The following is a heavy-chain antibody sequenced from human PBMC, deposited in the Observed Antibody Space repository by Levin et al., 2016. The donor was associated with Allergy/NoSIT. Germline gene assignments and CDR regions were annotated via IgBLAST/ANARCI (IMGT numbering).Heavy chain of an antibody. CDR2: ISYDGSNK. D-gene: IGHD6-19*01. V-gene: IGHV3-30-3*01. J-gene: IGHJ5*02. Sequence: WIRQPPGKGLEWVAVISYDGSNKYYADSVKGRFTISRDNSKNTLYLQMNSLRAEDAAVYYCARKGIAVAGTSRFDPWGQGTLVTVSS. CDR3: ARKGIAVAGTSRFDP.